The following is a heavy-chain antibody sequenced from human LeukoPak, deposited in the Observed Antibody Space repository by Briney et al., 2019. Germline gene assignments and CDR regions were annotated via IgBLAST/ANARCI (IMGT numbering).Heavy chain of an antibody. CDR1: GFTFSSYA. V-gene: IGHV3-30-3*01. D-gene: IGHD5-18*01. J-gene: IGHJ5*02. CDR3: ARATGYSYGYST. Sequence: GGSLRLSCAASGFTFSSYALHWVRQAPGKGLEWVAVISYDGSSKYYADSVKGRFTISRDNSKNTLYLQMNSLRAEDTAVYYCARATGYSYGYSTWGQGTLVTVSS. CDR2: ISYDGSSK.